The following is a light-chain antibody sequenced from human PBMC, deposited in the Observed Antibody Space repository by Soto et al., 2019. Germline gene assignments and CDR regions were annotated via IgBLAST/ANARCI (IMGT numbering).Light chain of an antibody. J-gene: IGLJ1*01. V-gene: IGLV2-14*01. CDR3: SSYTSSSTLV. CDR1: SSDVGGYNH. CDR2: DVS. Sequence: QAVGTQPGSVSGSPGESITISCTGTSSDVGGYNHVSWYQQHPGKAPKLMIYDVSNRPSGVSNRFSGSKSGNTASLTISGLQAEDEADYYCSSYTSSSTLVFGTGTKSPS.